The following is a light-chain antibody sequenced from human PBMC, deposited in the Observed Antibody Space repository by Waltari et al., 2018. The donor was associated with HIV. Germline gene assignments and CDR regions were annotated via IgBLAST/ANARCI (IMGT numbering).Light chain of an antibody. CDR2: DVS. J-gene: IGKJ3*01. CDR1: QSVGSY. Sequence: IVLPQSPATLSLSPGERATLSCRAIQSVGSYLAWYQQKVGQAPRLLIYDVSNRATGIPARFGGSGSGTDFTLTISSLEQEDVAVYYCQQRINWPAFTFGPGTTVDMK. CDR3: QQRINWPAFT. V-gene: IGKV3-11*01.